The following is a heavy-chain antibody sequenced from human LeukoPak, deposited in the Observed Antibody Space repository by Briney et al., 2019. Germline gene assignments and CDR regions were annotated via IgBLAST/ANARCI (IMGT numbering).Heavy chain of an antibody. D-gene: IGHD6-13*01. J-gene: IGHJ4*02. CDR1: GFTFSSYA. CDR2: ISGSGGST. Sequence: GGSLRLSCAASGFTFSSYAMSWVRQAPVKGLEWVSAISGSGGSTYYADSVKGRFTISRDNSKNTLYLQMNSLRAEDTAVYYCAPRHSSTWYPFDYWGQGTLVTVSS. CDR3: APRHSSTWYPFDY. V-gene: IGHV3-23*01.